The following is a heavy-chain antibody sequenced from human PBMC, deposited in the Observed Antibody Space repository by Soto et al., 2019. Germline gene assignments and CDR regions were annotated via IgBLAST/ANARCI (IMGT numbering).Heavy chain of an antibody. CDR1: GGSISSYY. CDR2: IYYSGST. J-gene: IGHJ4*02. V-gene: IGHV4-59*01. Sequence: QSLTCTVSGGSISSYYWSWIRQPPGKGLEWIGYIYYSGSTSYNPSLKSRVTISVDTSKNQFSLRLSSVTAADTAVYYCAVAPYDTSGYYYFDYWGQGTLVTV. D-gene: IGHD3-22*01. CDR3: AVAPYDTSGYYYFDY.